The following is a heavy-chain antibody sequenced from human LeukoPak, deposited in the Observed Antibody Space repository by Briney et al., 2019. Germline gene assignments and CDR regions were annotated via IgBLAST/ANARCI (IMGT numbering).Heavy chain of an antibody. D-gene: IGHD2-8*01. V-gene: IGHV1-3*01. CDR1: GYTFTSYA. J-gene: IGHJ5*02. CDR3: ARGLGYGFDP. CDR2: INAGNGNT. Sequence: ASVKVPCKASGYTFTSYAMHWVRQAPGQRLEWMGWINAGNGNTKYSQKFQGRVTMTRNTSISTAYMELSSLRSEDTAVYYCARGLGYGFDPWGQGTLVTVSS.